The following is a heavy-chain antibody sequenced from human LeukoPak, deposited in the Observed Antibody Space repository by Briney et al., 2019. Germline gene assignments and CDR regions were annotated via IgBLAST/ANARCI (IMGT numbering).Heavy chain of an antibody. CDR3: ATTPDGADY. D-gene: IGHD3-10*01. CDR2: IKPDGTEI. CDR1: GFTFNNYW. J-gene: IGHJ4*02. Sequence: GGSLRLSCAASGFTFNNYWMTWFRQAPGKGLEWVANIKPDGTEIYYVDSVRGRFIVSRDNAENSLYLQMNSLRVEDTAVYYCATTPDGADYWGQGTLVTVSS. V-gene: IGHV3-7*01.